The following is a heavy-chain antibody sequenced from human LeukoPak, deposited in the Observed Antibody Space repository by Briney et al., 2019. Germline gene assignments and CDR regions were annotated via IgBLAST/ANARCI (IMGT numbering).Heavy chain of an antibody. V-gene: IGHV1-2*02. CDR2: INPNSGGT. CDR3: APGPGGGGVPENLVGP. J-gene: IGHJ5*02. CDR1: GYTFTRYY. Sequence: ASVKVSCKASGYTFTRYYMHWVRQAPGQGLEWMGWINPNSGGTNYAQKFQGRVTMTRDTSISTAYIELSRLRSDDTAVYYCAPGPGGGGVPENLVGPLGQGSLVSVPS. D-gene: IGHD3-16*01.